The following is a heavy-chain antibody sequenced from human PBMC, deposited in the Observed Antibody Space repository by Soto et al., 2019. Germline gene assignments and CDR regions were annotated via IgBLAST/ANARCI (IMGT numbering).Heavy chain of an antibody. D-gene: IGHD3-3*01. CDR3: ARDLLPLHYDLWSGYYTPGYLDY. Sequence: SQTLSLTCAISGDSVSSNSAAWNWIRQSPSRGLEWLGRTYYRSKWYNDYAVSVKSRITINPDTSKNQFSLQLNSVTPEDTAVYYCARDLLPLHYDLWSGYYTPGYLDYWGQGTLVTVSS. CDR1: GDSVSSNSAA. CDR2: TYYRSKWYN. V-gene: IGHV6-1*01. J-gene: IGHJ4*02.